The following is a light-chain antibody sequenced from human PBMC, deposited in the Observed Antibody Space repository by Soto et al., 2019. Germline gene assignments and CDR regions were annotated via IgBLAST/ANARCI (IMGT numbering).Light chain of an antibody. J-gene: IGKJ5*01. CDR1: QSVSSY. V-gene: IGKV3-11*01. Sequence: EIVLTQSPATLSLSPGDGATLSCRASQSVSSYLAWFQQRPGQAPRLLLYDASNRATGIPARFSGSGSGTDFTLTISSLEPEDFAIYYCQQRYNWPPVTFGQGTRLEIK. CDR3: QQRYNWPPVT. CDR2: DAS.